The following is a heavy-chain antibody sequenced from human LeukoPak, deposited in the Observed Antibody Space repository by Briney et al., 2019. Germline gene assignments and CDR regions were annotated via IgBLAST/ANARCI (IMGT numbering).Heavy chain of an antibody. CDR3: ARVGQEYYYGMDV. CDR2: ISSSTGYT. V-gene: IGHV3-11*06. Sequence: GGSLRLSCAASGFTFSDYYMSWIRQAPGEGLEWISYISSSTGYTNYADSVRGRFTISRDNAKNSLYLQMNGLRADDTAVYYCARVGQEYYYGMDVWGQGTTVTVSS. CDR1: GFTFSDYY. J-gene: IGHJ6*02.